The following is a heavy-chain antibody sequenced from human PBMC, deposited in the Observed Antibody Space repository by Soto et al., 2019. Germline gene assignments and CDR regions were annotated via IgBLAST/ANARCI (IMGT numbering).Heavy chain of an antibody. CDR1: GFTFSSYS. J-gene: IGHJ4*02. CDR2: ISSSSSYI. Sequence: GESLKISCAASGFTFSSYSMNWVRQAPGKGLEWVSSISSSSSYIYYAASVKGRFTISRDNAKNSLYLQMNSLRAEDTAVYYCARDRGSRLHFDYWGQGTLVTVSS. CDR3: ARDRGSRLHFDY. D-gene: IGHD5-18*01. V-gene: IGHV3-21*01.